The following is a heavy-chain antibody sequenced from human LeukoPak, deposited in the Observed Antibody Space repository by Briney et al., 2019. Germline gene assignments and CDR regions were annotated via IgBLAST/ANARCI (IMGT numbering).Heavy chain of an antibody. J-gene: IGHJ3*02. V-gene: IGHV4-39*01. D-gene: IGHD2-2*01. CDR3: ARPRASRTYPNDAFDI. Sequence: SETLSLTCTVSGGFISSGSYYWGWIRQSPGKGLEWIGSIHYSGSTYYNLSLKSRVTISVDTSKNQFSLKVKSVNAADTAVYYCARPRASRTYPNDAFDIWGQGTMVTVSS. CDR1: GGFISSGSYY. CDR2: IHYSGST.